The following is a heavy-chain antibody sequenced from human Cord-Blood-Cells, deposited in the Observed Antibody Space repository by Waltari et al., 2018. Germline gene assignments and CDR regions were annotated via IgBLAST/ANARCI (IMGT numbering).Heavy chain of an antibody. J-gene: IGHJ6*02. CDR3: ARVPRVGTTSYYYYGMDV. CDR2: INPNSGGT. D-gene: IGHD1-7*01. CDR1: GYTFTGYY. V-gene: IGHV1-2*04. Sequence: QVQLVQSGAEVKKPGASVKVSCKASGYTFTGYYMHWVRQAPGQGLEWMGWINPNSGGTNYAQKFQGWVTMTRDTSINTAYMELSRLRSDDTAVYYCARVPRVGTTSYYYYGMDVWGQGTTVTVSS.